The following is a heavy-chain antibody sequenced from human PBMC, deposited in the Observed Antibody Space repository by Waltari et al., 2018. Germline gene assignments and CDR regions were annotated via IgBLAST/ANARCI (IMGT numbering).Heavy chain of an antibody. V-gene: IGHV3-21*01. Sequence: EVQLVESGGGLVRPGGSLRLSCAASGFTFSSTSRTWVRQAPGKGLEWVSTISSSSSYIYYADSVKGRFTISRDNAKNSLYLQMNSLRAEDTAVYYCARGGGSRDYDYWGQGTLVTVSS. D-gene: IGHD1-26*01. CDR3: ARGGGSRDYDY. J-gene: IGHJ4*02. CDR1: GFTFSSTS. CDR2: ISSSSSYI.